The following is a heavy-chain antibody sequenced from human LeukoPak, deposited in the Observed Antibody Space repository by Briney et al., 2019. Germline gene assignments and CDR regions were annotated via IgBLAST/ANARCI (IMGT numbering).Heavy chain of an antibody. V-gene: IGHV4-30-2*01. Sequence: PSETLSLTCAVSRGSISSGGYSCSWIRQPPGKGLEWIGYMYHDGDTYYNPSLKGRVTISLDRSKNQFSLKVSSVTAADTAVYYCARGGVAPSGGPFFDYWGQGTLVTVSS. CDR1: RGSISSGGYS. D-gene: IGHD3-10*01. J-gene: IGHJ4*02. CDR3: ARGGVAPSGGPFFDY. CDR2: MYHDGDT.